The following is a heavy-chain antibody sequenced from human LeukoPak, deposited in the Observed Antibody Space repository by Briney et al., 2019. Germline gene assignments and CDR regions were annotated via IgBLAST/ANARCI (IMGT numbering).Heavy chain of an antibody. CDR3: ARLTGGIVVVPAAMLAGSSSCYVDY. V-gene: IGHV1-46*01. CDR1: GYTFTIYY. J-gene: IGHJ4*02. Sequence: ASVRVSCKASGYTFTIYYMHWVRQAPGQGLEWMGIINPSGGSTSYAQKFQGRVTMTRDTSTSTAYMELGSLRSDDTAVYYCARLTGGIVVVPAAMLAGSSSCYVDYWGQGTLVTVSS. D-gene: IGHD2-2*01. CDR2: INPSGGST.